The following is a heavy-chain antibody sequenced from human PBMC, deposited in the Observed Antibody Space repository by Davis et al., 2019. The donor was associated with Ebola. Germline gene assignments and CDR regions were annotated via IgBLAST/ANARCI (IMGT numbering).Heavy chain of an antibody. CDR1: SYTFTSYG. CDR3: AREAGATTRIYDS. V-gene: IGHV1-18*01. Sequence: ASVTVSCKASSYTFTSYGIGWVRQAPGQGLEWMGWISAYNGNTNYAQKLQGRVTMTTDTSRSTAYMELRSLRSDDTAVYYCAREAGATTRIYDSWGQGTLVTVAS. CDR2: ISAYNGNT. J-gene: IGHJ5*01. D-gene: IGHD1-26*01.